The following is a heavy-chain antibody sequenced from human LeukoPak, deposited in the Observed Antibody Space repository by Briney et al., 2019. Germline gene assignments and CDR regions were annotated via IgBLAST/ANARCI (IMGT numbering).Heavy chain of an antibody. CDR3: ARDHEPAYSSGWYGVYFDY. J-gene: IGHJ4*02. CDR2: ISYDGSNK. Sequence: PGGSLRLSCAASGFTFSSYAMHWVRQAPGKGLEWVAVISYDGSNKYYADSVKGRFTISRDNSRNTLYLQMNSLRAEDTAVYYCARDHEPAYSSGWYGVYFDYWGQGTLVTVSS. CDR1: GFTFSSYA. D-gene: IGHD6-19*01. V-gene: IGHV3-30-3*01.